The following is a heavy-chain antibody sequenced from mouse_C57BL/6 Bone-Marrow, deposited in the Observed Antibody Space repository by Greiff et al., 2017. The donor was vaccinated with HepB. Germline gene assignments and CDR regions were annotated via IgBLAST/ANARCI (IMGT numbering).Heavy chain of an antibody. CDR2: ISSGSSTI. CDR3: ASGNYFRRSIYAMDY. Sequence: EVMLVQSGGGLVKPGGSLKISCEASGFTFSDYGMTWVRQAPGKGLEWVAYISSGSSTIYYTDKVKSRFTMSRDNAKNTLFMQMSSLRSEDTAMYYCASGNYFRRSIYAMDYWGQGTSVTVSS. D-gene: IGHD1-1*01. V-gene: IGHV5-17*01. CDR1: GFTFSDYG. J-gene: IGHJ4*01.